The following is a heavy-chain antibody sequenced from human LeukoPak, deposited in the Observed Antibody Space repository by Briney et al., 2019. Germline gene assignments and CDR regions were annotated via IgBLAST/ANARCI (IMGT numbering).Heavy chain of an antibody. J-gene: IGHJ6*03. D-gene: IGHD3-3*01. V-gene: IGHV3-21*01. CDR2: ISSSSSYI. Sequence: PGGSLRLSCAASGFTFSSYSMNWVRQAPGKGLEWVSSISSSSSYIYYADSVKGRFTISRDNAKNSLYLQMNSLRAEDTAVYYCAREIEDNYDFWSGRPGNYYYYMDVWGKGTTVTVSS. CDR1: GFTFSSYS. CDR3: AREIEDNYDFWSGRPGNYYYYMDV.